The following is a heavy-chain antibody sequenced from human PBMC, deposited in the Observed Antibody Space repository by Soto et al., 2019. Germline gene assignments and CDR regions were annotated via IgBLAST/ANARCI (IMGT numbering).Heavy chain of an antibody. V-gene: IGHV1-69*12. CDR2: IIPIFVTA. CDR3: ARSTGTEPYYYYYGMDV. CDR1: GGTFSSYA. J-gene: IGHJ6*02. Sequence: QVQLVQSGAEVKKPGSSVKVSCKASGGTFSSYAISWVRQAPGQGLEWMGGIIPIFVTANYAQKFQARVTITADDYTSPAYRELSSLRSEDTAVYYRARSTGTEPYYYYYGMDVWGQGTTVTVSS. D-gene: IGHD1-1*01.